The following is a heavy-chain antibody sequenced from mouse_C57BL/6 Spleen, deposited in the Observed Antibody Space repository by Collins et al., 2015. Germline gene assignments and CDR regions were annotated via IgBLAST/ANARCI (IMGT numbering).Heavy chain of an antibody. Sequence: DVQLQESGPGLVKPSQSLPLTCSVTGYSITSGYYWNWIRQFPGNKLEWMGYISYDGSNNYNPSLKNRISITRDTSKNQFFLKLNSVTTEDTATYYCAREYFDVWGTGTTVTVSS. J-gene: IGHJ1*03. V-gene: IGHV3-6*01. CDR3: AREYFDV. CDR2: ISYDGSN. CDR1: GYSITSGYY.